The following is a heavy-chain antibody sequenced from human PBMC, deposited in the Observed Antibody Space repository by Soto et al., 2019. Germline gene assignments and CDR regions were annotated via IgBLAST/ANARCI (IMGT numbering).Heavy chain of an antibody. CDR2: ISVSGGST. J-gene: IGHJ2*01. D-gene: IGHD6-19*01. CDR1: GFTFSTYA. V-gene: IGHV3-23*01. Sequence: EVQLLESGGGLEQPGGSLRLSCAASGFTFSTYAMSWVRQAQGKGLEWVSGISVSGGSTYYADSVKGPFTISRDNSKNSLFLQMNSLRAEDTALYYCAKDLSDVGWLGHWYFDLWGRGNLVSVSS. CDR3: AKDLSDVGWLGHWYFDL.